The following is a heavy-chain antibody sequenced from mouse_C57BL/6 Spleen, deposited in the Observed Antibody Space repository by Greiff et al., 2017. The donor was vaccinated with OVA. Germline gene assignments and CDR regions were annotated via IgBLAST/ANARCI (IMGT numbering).Heavy chain of an antibody. D-gene: IGHD2-3*01. CDR3: ARCYDGYYPGVYFDV. J-gene: IGHJ1*03. CDR1: GYTFTSYW. Sequence: QVQLQQSGAELVKPGASVKLSCKASGYTFTSYWMHWVKQRPGRGLEWIGRIDPNSGGTKYNEKFKSKATLTVDKPSSTAYMQLSSLTSEDSAVYYCARCYDGYYPGVYFDVWGTGTTVTVSS. V-gene: IGHV1-72*01. CDR2: IDPNSGGT.